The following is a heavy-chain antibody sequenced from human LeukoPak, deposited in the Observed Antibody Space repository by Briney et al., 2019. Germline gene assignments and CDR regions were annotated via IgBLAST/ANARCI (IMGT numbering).Heavy chain of an antibody. D-gene: IGHD4/OR15-4a*01. CDR1: GTTFSSYA. V-gene: IGHV1-69*05. Sequence: SVKVSCKASGTTFSSYAVSWVRQAPGQGLEWMGGIIPMFGAPEYTPKFQGRVSITTDESTSTAYMELSSLRSEDTALYYCARSPMLRGARGGYYFDYWGQGTLVTVSS. CDR2: IIPMFGAP. CDR3: ARSPMLRGARGGYYFDY. J-gene: IGHJ4*02.